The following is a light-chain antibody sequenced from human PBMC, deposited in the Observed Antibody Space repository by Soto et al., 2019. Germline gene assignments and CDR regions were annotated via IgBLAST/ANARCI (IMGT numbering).Light chain of an antibody. CDR2: GAS. J-gene: IGKJ2*01. CDR3: QQYGCSPYT. Sequence: EIVLTQSPGTLSLSPGERATLSCRASQSVSSSYLAWYQQKPRQAPRLLIYGASSRATGIPDRFSGSGSGTDFTLTISRLETEDLAVYYCQQYGCSPYTFGQGTKLEIK. V-gene: IGKV3-20*01. CDR1: QSVSSSY.